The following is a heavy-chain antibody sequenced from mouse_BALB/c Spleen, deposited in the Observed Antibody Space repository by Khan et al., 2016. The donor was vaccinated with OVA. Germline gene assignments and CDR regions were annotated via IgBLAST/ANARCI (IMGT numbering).Heavy chain of an antibody. J-gene: IGHJ4*01. Sequence: QVQLQQSGPGLVAPSQSLSITCTISGFSLTNYGVHWVRQPPGKGLEWLVVIWSDGSTTYNSTLKSRLSISKDNSKSQVFLKMNSLQTDDTAIYYCDRQPYYQYYIMDYWGQGISVTVSA. V-gene: IGHV2-6-1*01. CDR1: GFSLTNYG. CDR3: DRQPYYQYYIMDY. CDR2: IWSDGST. D-gene: IGHD2-10*01.